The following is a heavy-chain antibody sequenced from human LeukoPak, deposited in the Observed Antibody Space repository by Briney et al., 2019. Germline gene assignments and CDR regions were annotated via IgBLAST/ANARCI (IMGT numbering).Heavy chain of an antibody. CDR2: IYYSGST. CDR3: AREVTYDSSRYYQPFDY. Sequence: SETLSLSCTVSGGSISSYYWSWIRQPPGKGLEWIGYIYYSGSTKYNPSLKSRVTILVDTSKNQFSLKLRSVTAADTAVYYCAREVTYDSSRYYQPFDYWGQGTLVTVSS. CDR1: GGSISSYY. V-gene: IGHV4-59*01. D-gene: IGHD3-22*01. J-gene: IGHJ4*02.